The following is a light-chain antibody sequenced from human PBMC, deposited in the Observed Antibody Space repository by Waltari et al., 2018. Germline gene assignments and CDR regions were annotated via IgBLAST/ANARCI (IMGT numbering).Light chain of an antibody. Sequence: QSALTQPASVSGSPGQSITISCTGTSSDVGTYNYVSWYQQHPGKAPKLMIFDVSIRPSGVSKRFSGSKSGNTASLTISGLQAEDEAEYYCSSYISSSTLELFGGGTSLTVL. J-gene: IGLJ2*01. CDR3: SSYISSSTLEL. CDR2: DVS. CDR1: SSDVGTYNY. V-gene: IGLV2-14*03.